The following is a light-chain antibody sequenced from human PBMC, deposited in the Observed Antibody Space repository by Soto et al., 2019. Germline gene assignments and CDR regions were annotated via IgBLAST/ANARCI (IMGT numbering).Light chain of an antibody. CDR3: CSYAGSSTFEGDV. V-gene: IGLV2-23*02. Sequence: QSALTQPASVSGSPGQSITISCTGTSSDVGSYNLVSWYQQHPGKAPKLMIYEVSKRPSGVSNRFSGSKSGNMASLTISGLQAEDEADYYCCSYAGSSTFEGDVFGTGTKVTVL. J-gene: IGLJ1*01. CDR2: EVS. CDR1: SSDVGSYNL.